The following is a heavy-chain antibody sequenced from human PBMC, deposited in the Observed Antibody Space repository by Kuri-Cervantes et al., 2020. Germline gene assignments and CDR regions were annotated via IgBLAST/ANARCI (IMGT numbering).Heavy chain of an antibody. V-gene: IGHV4-4*07. CDR3: ARYGNYHGSGSLSNWFDP. CDR2: IYISGRT. CDR1: GGSISSYY. J-gene: IGHJ5*02. D-gene: IGHD3-10*01. Sequence: GSLRLPCTASGGSISSYYWSWIRQPAGKGLEWIGRIYISGRTIYNPSLRSRVTISVDTSKNQFSLQLTSVTAADTAVYYCARYGNYHGSGSLSNWFDPWGQGTLVTVSS.